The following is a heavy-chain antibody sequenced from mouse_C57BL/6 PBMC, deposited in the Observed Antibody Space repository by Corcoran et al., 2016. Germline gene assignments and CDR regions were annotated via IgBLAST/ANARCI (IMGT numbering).Heavy chain of an antibody. CDR2: INPNNGGT. V-gene: IGHV1-26*01. CDR3: ASHNPGYYYAMDY. CDR1: GYTFTDYY. D-gene: IGHD1-3*01. J-gene: IGHJ4*01. Sequence: EVQLQQSGPELVKPGASVKISCKASGYTFTDYYMNWVKQSHGKSLEWIGDINPNNGGTSYNQKFKGKATLTVDKSSSTAYMELRSLTSEDSAVYYCASHNPGYYYAMDYWGQGTSVTVSS.